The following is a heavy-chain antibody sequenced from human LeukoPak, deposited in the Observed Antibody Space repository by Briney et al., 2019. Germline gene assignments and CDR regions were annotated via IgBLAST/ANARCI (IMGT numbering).Heavy chain of an antibody. Sequence: SETLSLTCAVSGGSISSSNWWSWVRQPPGKGLEWIGEIYHSGSTNYNPSLKSRVTISVDTSKNQFSLKLSSVTAADTAVYYCARSGFAYYFDYWGQGTLVTVSS. V-gene: IGHV4-4*02. J-gene: IGHJ4*02. CDR3: ARSGFAYYFDY. D-gene: IGHD1-26*01. CDR1: GGSISSSNW. CDR2: IYHSGST.